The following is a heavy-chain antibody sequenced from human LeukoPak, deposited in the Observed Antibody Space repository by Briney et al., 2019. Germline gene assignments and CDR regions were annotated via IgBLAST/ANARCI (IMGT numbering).Heavy chain of an antibody. Sequence: SGPTLVKPTQTLTLTCTFSGFSLSTSGVGVGWIRQPPGKALEWLALIYWDDDKRYSPSLKSRLTITKDTSKNQVVLTMTNMDPVDTATYYCAHSFFAATAPPNWFDPWGQGTLVTVSS. J-gene: IGHJ5*02. D-gene: IGHD3-3*01. V-gene: IGHV2-5*02. CDR3: AHSFFAATAPPNWFDP. CDR1: GFSLSTSGVG. CDR2: IYWDDDK.